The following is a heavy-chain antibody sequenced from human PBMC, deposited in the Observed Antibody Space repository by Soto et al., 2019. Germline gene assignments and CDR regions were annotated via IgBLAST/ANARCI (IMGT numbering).Heavy chain of an antibody. Sequence: SETLSLTCTVSGGSISSYYWSWIRQPPGKGLEWIGYIYYSGSTNYNPSLKSRVTISVGTSKNQFSLKLSSVTAADTAVYYCARGGCSSTSCYELYYYYYMDVWGKGTTVTVSS. D-gene: IGHD2-2*01. J-gene: IGHJ6*03. CDR1: GGSISSYY. CDR2: IYYSGST. CDR3: ARGGCSSTSCYELYYYYYMDV. V-gene: IGHV4-59*01.